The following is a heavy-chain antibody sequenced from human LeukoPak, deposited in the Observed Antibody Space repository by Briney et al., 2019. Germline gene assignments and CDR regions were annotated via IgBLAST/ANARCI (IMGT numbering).Heavy chain of an antibody. CDR2: SNSDGSST. D-gene: IGHD6-13*01. V-gene: IGHV3-74*01. CDR3: ARVNSAAAGTFDY. Sequence: PGGSLRLSCAASGFTFSSYCMHWVRQAPGKGLVWVSRSNSDGSSTAYADSVKGRFTISRDNAKNTLYLQMNSLRAEDTAVYYCARVNSAAAGTFDYWGQGTLVTVSS. CDR1: GFTFSSYC. J-gene: IGHJ4*02.